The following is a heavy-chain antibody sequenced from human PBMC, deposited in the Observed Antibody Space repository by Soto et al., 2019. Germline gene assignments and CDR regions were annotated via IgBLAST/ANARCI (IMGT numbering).Heavy chain of an antibody. Sequence: GGSLRLSCEGPGFTFSDYGFHWVRQAPGKGLEWVAMISYDGSDRYYRDSVQGRFTISRDDSKNTVYLQMNSLRAEDTATYYCARSTYCNGGSCFPQYWGQGTLVTVS. CDR2: ISYDGSDR. CDR1: GFTFSDYG. J-gene: IGHJ4*02. D-gene: IGHD2-15*01. V-gene: IGHV3-30*03. CDR3: ARSTYCNGGSCFPQY.